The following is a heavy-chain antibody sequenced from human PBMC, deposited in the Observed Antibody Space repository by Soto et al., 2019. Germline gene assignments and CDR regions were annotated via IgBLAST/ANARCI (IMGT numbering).Heavy chain of an antibody. CDR1: GFTFSSYA. D-gene: IGHD1-1*01. CDR3: AKGRGQNWNFDY. Sequence: EVQLLESGGVSVQPGGSLRLSCAASGFTFSSYAMHWVRRPPGKGLEWVSSISGSGGTAYYADSVKGRFSTSRDSLVNTLYLQMNSLRAEDTAVYYCAKGRGQNWNFDYWGQRTLVTVSP. CDR2: ISGSGGTA. J-gene: IGHJ4*02. V-gene: IGHV3-23*01.